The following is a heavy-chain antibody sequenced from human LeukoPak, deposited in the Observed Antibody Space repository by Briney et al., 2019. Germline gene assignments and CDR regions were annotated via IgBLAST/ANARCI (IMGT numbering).Heavy chain of an antibody. D-gene: IGHD2-2*01. CDR3: ARARGYCSSTSCSLDFGH. CDR2: IYYSGST. V-gene: IGHV4-59*01. Sequence: SETLSLTCTVSGGSISPYYWSWIRQPPGKGLEWIGYIYYSGSTNYNPSLKSRVTISVDTSKNQFSLRLSSVTAADTAVYYCARARGYCSSTSCSLDFGHWGQGTRVTVSS. J-gene: IGHJ4*02. CDR1: GGSISPYY.